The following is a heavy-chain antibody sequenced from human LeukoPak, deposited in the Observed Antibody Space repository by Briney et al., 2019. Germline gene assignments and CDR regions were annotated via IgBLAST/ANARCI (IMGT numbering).Heavy chain of an antibody. CDR1: GFTFSDKC. V-gene: IGHV3-7*03. CDR3: ARVGWELLNLHFDP. CDR2: IKKDGSQK. Sequence: PGGSLRLSCVGCGFTFSDKCMSWVRQAPGKGPEWVASIKKDGSQKYYVDSVKGRFTISRDNAQNSLYLQMSSLRVEDTAIYSCARVGWELLNLHFDPWGQGTLVTVSS. J-gene: IGHJ5*02. D-gene: IGHD1-26*01.